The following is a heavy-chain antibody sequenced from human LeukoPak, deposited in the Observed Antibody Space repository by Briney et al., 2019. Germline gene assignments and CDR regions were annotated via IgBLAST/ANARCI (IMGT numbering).Heavy chain of an antibody. CDR3: ARDMLDIVVVPAAIWFDP. J-gene: IGHJ5*02. CDR1: GFTFSDYY. D-gene: IGHD2-2*02. V-gene: IGHV3-11*04. CDR2: ISSSGSTI. Sequence: GGSLRLSCAASGFTFSDYYMSWIRQAPGKGLEWVSYISSSGSTIYYADSVKGRFTISRDNAKNSLYLQMNSLRAEDTAVYYCARDMLDIVVVPAAIWFDPWGQGTLVTVSS.